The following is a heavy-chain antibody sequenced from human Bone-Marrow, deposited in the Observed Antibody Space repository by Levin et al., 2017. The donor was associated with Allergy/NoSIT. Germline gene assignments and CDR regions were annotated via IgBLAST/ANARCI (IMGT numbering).Heavy chain of an antibody. J-gene: IGHJ4*02. V-gene: IGHV3-21*01. CDR2: ISDSSRYI. D-gene: IGHD2-21*01. CDR1: GIPFSQHS. CDR3: AKMGDNRSSSGYYFDY. Sequence: LSLTCAASGIPFSQHSMIWVRQAPGKGLEWVASISDSSRYIHYADSVKGRLTISRDNAKNSVFLQMNSLRAEDTAVYYCAKMGDNRSSSGYYFDYWGQGTLVTVSS.